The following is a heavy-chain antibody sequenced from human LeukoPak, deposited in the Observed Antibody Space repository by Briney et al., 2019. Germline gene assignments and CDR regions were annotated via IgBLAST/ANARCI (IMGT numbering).Heavy chain of an antibody. V-gene: IGHV4-39*07. CDR2: IYYSGST. D-gene: IGHD3-9*01. Sequence: SETLSLTCTVSGGSISSNSYYWDWIRQPPGKGLEGIGSIYYSGSTYYNPSLKSRVTMSVDTSKKQFSLKLSSVTAADTAVYYCARGLTYYWGQGTLVTVSS. CDR1: GGSISSNSYY. CDR3: ARGLTYY. J-gene: IGHJ4*02.